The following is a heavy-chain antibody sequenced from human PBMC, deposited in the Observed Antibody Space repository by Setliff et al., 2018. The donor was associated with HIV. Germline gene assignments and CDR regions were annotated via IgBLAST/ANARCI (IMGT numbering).Heavy chain of an antibody. CDR1: GLTFGDFW. CDR2: IKKDGSEE. Sequence: GGSLRLSCAASGLTFGDFWMGWVRQAPGKGLEWVANIKKDGSEERYVDSVRGRFTVSRDNAKMSLYLQMNSLRAEDTAVYYCAKGADYDIFTGYYTEYFQNWGQGTLVTVSS. V-gene: IGHV3-7*03. J-gene: IGHJ1*01. CDR3: AKGADYDIFTGYYTEYFQN. D-gene: IGHD3-9*01.